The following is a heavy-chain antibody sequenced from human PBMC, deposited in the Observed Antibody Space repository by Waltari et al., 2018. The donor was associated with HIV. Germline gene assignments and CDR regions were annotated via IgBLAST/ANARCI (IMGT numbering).Heavy chain of an antibody. CDR2: VHSSGST. CDR1: GDSLIGHY. J-gene: IGHJ5*02. Sequence: QVQLQEAGPGLGKPSETLSLTRTVSGDSLIGHYRSWVRQPPGKVLEWIGLVHSSGSTNYNPSLKSRATISIDMSKNQFSLKLTSVTAADTAVYFCTGGTGWTSESWGQGTLVTVSA. CDR3: TGGTGWTSES. D-gene: IGHD2-2*01. V-gene: IGHV4-59*11.